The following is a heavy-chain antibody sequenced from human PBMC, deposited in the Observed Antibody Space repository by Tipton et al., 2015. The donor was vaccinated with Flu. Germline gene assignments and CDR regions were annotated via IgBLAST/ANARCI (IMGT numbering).Heavy chain of an antibody. CDR2: INSDGGST. J-gene: IGHJ2*01. Sequence: SLRLSCAASGFTFNTYWMHWVRQAPEKGLVWVSRINSDGGSTNYADSLKGRFTISRDNAKSTLYLQMNSLRADDTAVYYCAREGLAVAGTNRYFDLWGRGTLVTVSS. V-gene: IGHV3-74*01. D-gene: IGHD6-19*01. CDR3: AREGLAVAGTNRYFDL. CDR1: GFTFNTYW.